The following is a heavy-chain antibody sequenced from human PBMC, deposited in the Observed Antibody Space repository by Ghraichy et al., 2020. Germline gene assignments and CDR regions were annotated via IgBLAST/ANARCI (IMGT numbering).Heavy chain of an antibody. CDR1: GFTFSSYW. V-gene: IGHV3-7*01. J-gene: IGHJ4*02. D-gene: IGHD3-22*01. CDR3: ARVGAYYYDSSGYSNFDY. Sequence: GESLNISCAASGFTFSSYWMSWVRQAPGKGLEWVANIKQDGSEKYYVDSVKGRFTISRDNAKNSLYLQMNSLRAEDTAVYYCARVGAYYYDSSGYSNFDYWGQGTLVTVSS. CDR2: IKQDGSEK.